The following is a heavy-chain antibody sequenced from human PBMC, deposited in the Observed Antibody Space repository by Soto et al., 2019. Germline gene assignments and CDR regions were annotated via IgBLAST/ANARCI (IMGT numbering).Heavy chain of an antibody. V-gene: IGHV1-46*03. CDR3: ARVDIVATISFLFDY. CDR1: GYTFTSYY. Sequence: ASVKVSCKASGYTFTSYYMHWVRQAPGQGLEWMGIINPSGGSTSYAQKFQGRVTMTRDTSTSTVYMELSSLRSEDTAVYYCARVDIVATISFLFDYWGQGTLVTVSS. CDR2: INPSGGST. J-gene: IGHJ4*02. D-gene: IGHD5-12*01.